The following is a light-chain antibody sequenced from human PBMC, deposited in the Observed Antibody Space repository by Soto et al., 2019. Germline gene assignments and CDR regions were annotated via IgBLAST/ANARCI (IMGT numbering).Light chain of an antibody. V-gene: IGKV2-24*01. Sequence: IVLTQTPLSSPVTLGQPASFSCRSAESLLHSDGNTYLSWLHQRPGQPPRLLISQVSKRFPGVPDRISGSGAGTNFTLRISRVESEDAGTYFCMQSSQLRTFGQGTKVEIK. CDR3: MQSSQLRT. J-gene: IGKJ1*01. CDR1: ESLLHSDGNTY. CDR2: QVS.